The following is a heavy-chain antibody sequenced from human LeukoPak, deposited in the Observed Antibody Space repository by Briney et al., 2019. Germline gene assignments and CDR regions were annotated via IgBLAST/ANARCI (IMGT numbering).Heavy chain of an antibody. V-gene: IGHV3-30-3*01. J-gene: IGHJ4*02. CDR1: GFIFNNYA. CDR3: ARGPHWNYFDY. Sequence: GGSLRLSCAASGFIFNNYAMHWVRQAPGKGLEWVAAISYDGNNKYYADSVKGLFTISRDNSENTLYLQMNSPRADDTAVFYCARGPHWNYFDYWGQGALVTVSS. D-gene: IGHD1-1*01. CDR2: ISYDGNNK.